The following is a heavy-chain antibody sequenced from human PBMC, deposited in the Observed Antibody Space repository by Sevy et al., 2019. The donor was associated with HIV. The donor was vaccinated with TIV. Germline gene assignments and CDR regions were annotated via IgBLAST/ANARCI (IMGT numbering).Heavy chain of an antibody. J-gene: IGHJ3*02. Sequence: ASVKVSCKASGYTFTSYGISWVRQAPGQGLEWMGWISAYNGNTNYAQKLQGRVTMITDTSTSTASMELGSLRSDDTAVYYCARDVNHLTEAGLPHDAFDIWGQGTMVTVSS. D-gene: IGHD6-13*01. CDR1: GYTFTSYG. CDR3: ARDVNHLTEAGLPHDAFDI. V-gene: IGHV1-18*01. CDR2: ISAYNGNT.